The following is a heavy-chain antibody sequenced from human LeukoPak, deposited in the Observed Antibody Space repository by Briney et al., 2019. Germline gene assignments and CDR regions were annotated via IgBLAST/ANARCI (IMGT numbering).Heavy chain of an antibody. CDR3: ARGSGFGSGSYSDY. CDR1: DGSISSYD. D-gene: IGHD3-10*01. J-gene: IGHJ4*02. CDR2: ICTSGSP. Sequence: PSETLSLTCTVSDGSISSYDWSWIRQPAGKGLEWIGRICTSGSPTYNPSLKSRVTMSVDTSKNQFSLKLSSVTAADTAVYYCARGSGFGSGSYSDYWGQGTLVTVSS. V-gene: IGHV4-4*07.